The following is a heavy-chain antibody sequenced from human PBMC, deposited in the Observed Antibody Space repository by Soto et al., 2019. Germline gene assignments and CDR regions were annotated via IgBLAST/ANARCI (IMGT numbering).Heavy chain of an antibody. J-gene: IGHJ4*02. CDR1: GDSVSSTSAA. CDR2: TYYRSKWYS. V-gene: IGHV6-1*01. D-gene: IGHD6-19*01. CDR3: ARGAYYSGWV. Sequence: SPTLSLTCAISGDSVSSTSAAWSWIRQCPSRGLEWLGRTYYRSKWYSDYAVSVKSRITINPDTSKNQFSLQLNSVTPEDTAVYYCARGAYYSGWVWGQGTRVTVAS.